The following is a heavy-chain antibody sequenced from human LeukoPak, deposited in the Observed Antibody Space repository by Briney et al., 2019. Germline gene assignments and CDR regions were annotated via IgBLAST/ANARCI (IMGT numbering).Heavy chain of an antibody. CDR2: ISGSGAGT. CDR3: AKNGAYSGYDYIDY. D-gene: IGHD5-12*01. V-gene: IGHV3-23*01. CDR1: GFTFSSYA. J-gene: IGHJ4*02. Sequence: GGSLRLSCAASGFTFSSYAMNWVRQAPEKGLEWVSAISGSGAGTYYADSVKGRFTISRDNSKNALYLQINSLRAEDTAVYYCAKNGAYSGYDYIDYWGQGTLVTVSS.